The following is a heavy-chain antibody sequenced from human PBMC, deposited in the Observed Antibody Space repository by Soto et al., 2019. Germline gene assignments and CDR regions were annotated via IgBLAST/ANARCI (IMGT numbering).Heavy chain of an antibody. J-gene: IGHJ4*02. CDR2: MYYSGDT. D-gene: IGHD3-10*01. Sequence: SETLSLTCTVSGGSISKSSDSWSWIRQPPGKGLEWIGRMYYSGDTSYNPSLRSRVTISVDSSKNQFSLTLSSVTAADTAVYYCARYKAGTMFDYWSPGTLVIVSS. CDR1: GGSISKSSDS. V-gene: IGHV4-39*01. CDR3: ARYKAGTMFDY.